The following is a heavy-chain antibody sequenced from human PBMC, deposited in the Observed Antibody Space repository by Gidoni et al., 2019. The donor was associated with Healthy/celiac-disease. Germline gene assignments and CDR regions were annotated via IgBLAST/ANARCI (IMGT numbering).Heavy chain of an antibody. CDR2: ISGSGGST. Sequence: EVQLLESGGGLVQPGGSMRRSCAASGFPMSSYAMSWVRQAQWKGSEWVSAISGSGGSTYYADSVKGRFTISRDNSKNTLYLQMNSLRAEDTAVYYCAPSPTKWEPTGPDIWCQGTMVTVSS. CDR1: GFPMSSYA. V-gene: IGHV3-23*01. CDR3: APSPTKWEPTGPDI. J-gene: IGHJ3*02. D-gene: IGHD1-26*01.